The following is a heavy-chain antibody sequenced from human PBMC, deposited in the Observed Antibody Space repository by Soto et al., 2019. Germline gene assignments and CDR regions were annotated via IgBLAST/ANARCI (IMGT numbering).Heavy chain of an antibody. CDR3: AKEVWSGPMDV. Sequence: GGSLRLSCAASGFIFSSYGMHWVRQAPGKGLEWVAVISYDGSNKYYAGSVKGRFTISRDNSKNTLYLQMNSLRAEDTAVYYCAKEVWSGPMDVWGQGTTVTVS. V-gene: IGHV3-30*18. CDR1: GFIFSSYG. CDR2: ISYDGSNK. J-gene: IGHJ6*02. D-gene: IGHD3-3*01.